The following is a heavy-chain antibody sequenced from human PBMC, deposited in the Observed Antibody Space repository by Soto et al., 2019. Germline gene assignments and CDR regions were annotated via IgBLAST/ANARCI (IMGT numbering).Heavy chain of an antibody. CDR2: IYYSGST. D-gene: IGHD2-2*01. CDR3: ARGDIVVVPAATDAFDI. V-gene: IGHV4-30-4*01. J-gene: IGHJ3*02. CDR1: GGSISSGDYY. Sequence: SETLSLTCTVSGGSISSGDYYWSWIRQPPGKGLEWIGYIYYSGSTYYNPSLERRVTISVDTSKNQFSLKLSSVTAADTAVYYCARGDIVVVPAATDAFDIWGQGTMVTV.